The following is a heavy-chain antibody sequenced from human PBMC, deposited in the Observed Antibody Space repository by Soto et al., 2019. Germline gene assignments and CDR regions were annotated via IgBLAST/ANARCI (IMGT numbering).Heavy chain of an antibody. J-gene: IGHJ4*02. V-gene: IGHV1-2*02. CDR2: INPNSGDT. CDR3: AGALKSVGAE. D-gene: IGHD3-16*01. Sequence: ASVKVSCPTSGYTFTAYYIHWVRQAPGQGLEWMGWINPNSGDTKYAQNFQGRVTMTRDTSINTAYMELSSLISDDTAVYYGAGALKSVGAEWGQGILVTVSS. CDR1: GYTFTAYY.